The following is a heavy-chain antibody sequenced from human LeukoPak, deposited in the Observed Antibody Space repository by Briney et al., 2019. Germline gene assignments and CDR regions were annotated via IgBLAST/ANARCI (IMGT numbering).Heavy chain of an antibody. CDR3: ARVTYGSGSYLYYFDY. V-gene: IGHV1-18*01. CDR1: GGTFGSYA. J-gene: IGHJ4*02. Sequence: ASVKVSCKASGGTFGSYAISWVRQAPGQGLEWMGWISAYNGNTNYAQKLQGRVTMTTDTSTSTAYMELRSLRSDDTAVYYCARVTYGSGSYLYYFDYWGQGTLVTVSS. CDR2: ISAYNGNT. D-gene: IGHD3-10*01.